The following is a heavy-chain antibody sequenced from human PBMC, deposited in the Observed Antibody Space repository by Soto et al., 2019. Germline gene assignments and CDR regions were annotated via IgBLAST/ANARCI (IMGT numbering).Heavy chain of an antibody. J-gene: IGHJ3*02. CDR1: GYTFSDYS. CDR2: FGTSRKYI. V-gene: IGHV3-48*02. CDR3: VRDRDWAFDI. Sequence: GSLRLSCAASGYTFSDYSMNWVRQAPGKGLEWVSYFGTSRKYIFYADSVRGRFTISRDDVKNSPYLQMNSLRDEDTAVYYCVRDRDWAFDIWGQGTMVTVS. D-gene: IGHD3-9*01.